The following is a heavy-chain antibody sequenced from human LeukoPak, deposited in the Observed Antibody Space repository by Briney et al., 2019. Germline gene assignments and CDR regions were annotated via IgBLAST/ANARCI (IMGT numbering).Heavy chain of an antibody. CDR2: SYHSGST. V-gene: IGHV4-38-2*01. Sequence: PSETLSLTCAVSDYSISSGYFWGWIRQPPGKGLEWIGCSYHSGSTYYNPSLKSRVTTSVDTSKNQFSLKLTSVTAADTAVYYCARQVMPDYDILSGNYYFDYWGQGTLVTVSS. D-gene: IGHD3-9*01. CDR1: DYSISSGYF. CDR3: ARQVMPDYDILSGNYYFDY. J-gene: IGHJ4*02.